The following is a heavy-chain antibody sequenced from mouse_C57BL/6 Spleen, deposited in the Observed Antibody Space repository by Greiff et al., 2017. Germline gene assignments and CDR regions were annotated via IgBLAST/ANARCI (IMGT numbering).Heavy chain of an antibody. CDR3: ARGDYGNYAFAY. CDR2: IYPGDGDT. J-gene: IGHJ3*01. Sequence: VQLQQSGAELVKPGASVKISCKASGYAFSSYWMNWVKQRPGKGLEWIGQIYPGDGDTNYNGKFKGKATLTADKSSSTAYMQLSSLTSEDSAVXFCARGDYGNYAFAYWGQGTLVTVSA. D-gene: IGHD2-1*01. CDR1: GYAFSSYW. V-gene: IGHV1-80*01.